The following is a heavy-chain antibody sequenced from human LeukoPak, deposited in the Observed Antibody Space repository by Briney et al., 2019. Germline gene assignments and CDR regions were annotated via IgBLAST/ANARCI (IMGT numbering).Heavy chain of an antibody. D-gene: IGHD3-22*01. V-gene: IGHV4-31*11. CDR2: IYYSGST. Sequence: PSETLSLTCAVYGGSFSGYYWSWIRQHPGKGLEWIGYIYYSGSTYYNPSLKSRVTISVDTSKNQFSLKLSSVTAADTAVYYCARGSLTYYDSSGYYYRAFDIWGQGTMVTVSS. CDR3: ARGSLTYYDSSGYYYRAFDI. CDR1: GGSFSGYY. J-gene: IGHJ3*02.